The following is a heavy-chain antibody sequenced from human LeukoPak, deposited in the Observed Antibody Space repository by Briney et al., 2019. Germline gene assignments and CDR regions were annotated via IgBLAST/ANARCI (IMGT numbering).Heavy chain of an antibody. CDR1: GYIFTNYD. CDR2: MNPSSGHT. Sequence: ASVKVSCNTSGYIFTNYDINWVRQAPGQGREWMGWMNPSSGHTGFAQMVRDRVSMTRNTSMSTAYMELTSLTSEDTAVYYCARDYYESGFYGLDVWGQGNTVTVSS. V-gene: IGHV1-8*01. D-gene: IGHD3-22*01. CDR3: ARDYYESGFYGLDV. J-gene: IGHJ6*02.